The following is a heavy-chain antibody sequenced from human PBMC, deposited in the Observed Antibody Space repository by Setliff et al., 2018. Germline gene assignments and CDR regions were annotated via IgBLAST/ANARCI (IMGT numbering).Heavy chain of an antibody. J-gene: IGHJ4*02. D-gene: IGHD2-2*01. V-gene: IGHV1-18*01. CDR1: GYKFTDYG. CDR3: ERLVRYCSTTSCQRTSGDDF. Sequence: ASVKVSCKTSGYKFTDYGISWVRQAPGQGLEWMGWISPYTGNTFYAPQFQGRVIMTTDTSAKTAYMDLRSLRSDDTAVYYCERLVRYCSTTSCQRTSGDDFWGLGTLVTVSS. CDR2: ISPYTGNT.